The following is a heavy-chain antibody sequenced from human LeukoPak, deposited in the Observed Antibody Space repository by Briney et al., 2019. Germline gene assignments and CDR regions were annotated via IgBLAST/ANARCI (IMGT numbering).Heavy chain of an antibody. CDR2: IYYSGST. Sequence: SETLSLTCTVSGGSISSSSYYWGWIRQPPGKGLEWIGSIYYSGSTYYNPSLKSRVTISVDTSKNQFSLKLSSVTAADTAVYYCARTGKRKIFPFWGEGTLVTVSS. CDR1: GGSISSSSYY. V-gene: IGHV4-39*01. CDR3: ARTGKRKIFPF. D-gene: IGHD1-14*01. J-gene: IGHJ4*02.